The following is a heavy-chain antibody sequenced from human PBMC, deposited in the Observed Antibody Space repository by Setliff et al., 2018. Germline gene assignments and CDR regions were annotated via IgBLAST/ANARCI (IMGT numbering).Heavy chain of an antibody. J-gene: IGHJ3*02. Sequence: PGGSLRLSCAASGFTVSSNYMSWVRQAPGKGLEWVSVIYSGGSTYYADSVKGRFTISRDNSKNTLYLQMNSLRAEDTAVYYCARGPVAGINDAFDIWGQGTMVTVS. CDR1: GFTVSSNY. D-gene: IGHD6-19*01. V-gene: IGHV3-53*01. CDR2: IYSGGST. CDR3: ARGPVAGINDAFDI.